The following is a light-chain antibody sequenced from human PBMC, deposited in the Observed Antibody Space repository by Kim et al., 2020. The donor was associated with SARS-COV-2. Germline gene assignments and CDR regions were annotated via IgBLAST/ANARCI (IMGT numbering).Light chain of an antibody. J-gene: IGKJ2*01. CDR3: QQSYSNPYN. V-gene: IGKV1-39*01. CDR2: TAS. CDR1: QSSSRF. Sequence: SASVGDSVTIACRASQSSSRFSNWYQQKPGEAPKLLISTASNLQSGAPPRFSGSGSGTDFTLTINSLQPEDSAIYYCQQSYSNPYNFGQGTKLEI.